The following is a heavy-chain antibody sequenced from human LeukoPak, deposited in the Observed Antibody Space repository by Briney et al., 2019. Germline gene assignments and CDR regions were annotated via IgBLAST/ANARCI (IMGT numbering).Heavy chain of an antibody. CDR3: ARGRAQYQLLRFDY. V-gene: IGHV1-69*01. CDR1: GGTFSSYA. D-gene: IGHD2-2*01. CDR2: IIPILGTA. Sequence: SVKVSCKASGGTFSSYAISWVRQAPGQGLEWMGGIIPILGTANYAQKFQGRVTITAGESTSTAYMELSSLRSEDTAVYYCARGRAQYQLLRFDYWGQGTLVTVSS. J-gene: IGHJ4*02.